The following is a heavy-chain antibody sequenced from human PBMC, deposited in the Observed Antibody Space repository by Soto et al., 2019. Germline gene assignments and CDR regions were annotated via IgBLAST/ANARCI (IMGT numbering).Heavy chain of an antibody. CDR2: VYRSGRT. Sequence: SETLSLTCSVSGASVNTDSFYWSWIRQPPGRGLEWLGYVYRSGRTNYNPPLKGRVAISLDTSENHVSLTLSSVTPADTAVYFCAREFSEPYSPFDVWGQGTLVTVSS. V-gene: IGHV4-61*03. CDR1: GASVNTDSFY. J-gene: IGHJ4*02. CDR3: AREFSEPYSPFDV. D-gene: IGHD2-21*01.